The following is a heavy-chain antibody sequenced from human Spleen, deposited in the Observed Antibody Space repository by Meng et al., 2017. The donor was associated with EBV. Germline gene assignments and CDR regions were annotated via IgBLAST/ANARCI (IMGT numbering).Heavy chain of an antibody. CDR3: AHMAPDMQSIDY. Sequence: QITLKESGPTLVKATQTLTVTCTFSGFSLSTSGVGVGWIRQPPGKALEWLALIYWDDDKRYSPSLKGRLTITKDTSKNQVVLTMTNMDPVDTATYYCAHMAPDMQSIDYWGQGTLVTVAS. J-gene: IGHJ4*02. CDR1: GFSLSTSGVG. D-gene: IGHD3-9*01. V-gene: IGHV2-5*02. CDR2: IYWDDDK.